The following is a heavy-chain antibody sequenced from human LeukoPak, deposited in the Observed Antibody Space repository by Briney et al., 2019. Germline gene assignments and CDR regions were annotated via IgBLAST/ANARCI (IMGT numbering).Heavy chain of an antibody. J-gene: IGHJ4*02. D-gene: IGHD3-10*02. CDR1: GFTFDGYA. V-gene: IGHV3-43*02. Sequence: GGSLRLSCAASGFTFDGYAMHWVRQAPGKGLEWVSLISGDGGSTYYADSVKGRFTISRDNSKNSLYLQMNSLRTEDTALYYCAIIALGSGRNNKDYGGQGTLVTVSS. CDR3: AIIALGSGRNNKDY. CDR2: ISGDGGST.